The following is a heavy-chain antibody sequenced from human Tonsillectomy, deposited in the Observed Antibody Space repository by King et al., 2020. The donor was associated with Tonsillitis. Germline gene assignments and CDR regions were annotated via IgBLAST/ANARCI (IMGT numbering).Heavy chain of an antibody. J-gene: IGHJ4*02. Sequence: VQLVESGGGLVKPGGSLRLSCAASGLTFSSYTMNWVRQAPGKGLEWVSAISFSGTYIYYADAVKGRNTISRDNAKNSLYLQMNRLRAEDTAVYYCARGIPAPDPFDFGGQGTLVTVPS. CDR2: ISFSGTYI. CDR3: ARGIPAPDPFDF. CDR1: GLTFSSYT. D-gene: IGHD2-2*01. V-gene: IGHV3-21*01.